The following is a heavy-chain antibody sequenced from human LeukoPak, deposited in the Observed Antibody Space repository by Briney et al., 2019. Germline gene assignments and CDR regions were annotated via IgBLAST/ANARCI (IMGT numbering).Heavy chain of an antibody. J-gene: IGHJ5*02. D-gene: IGHD2-2*01. CDR2: ISASGDT. V-gene: IGHV3-13*01. Sequence: GGSLRLSRAASGFTVSGYDIHWVRQGTGKGLEWVSFISASGDTRYQDSVKGRFTISRDSVKNSFYLQMNSLRADDTAIYYCARGGCGTTSCYGDPGLDPWGQGTLVTVSS. CDR1: GFTVSGYD. CDR3: ARGGCGTTSCYGDPGLDP.